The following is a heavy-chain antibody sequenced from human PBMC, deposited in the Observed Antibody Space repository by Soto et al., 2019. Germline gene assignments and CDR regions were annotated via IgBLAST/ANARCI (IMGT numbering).Heavy chain of an antibody. J-gene: IGHJ4*02. Sequence: QVKLQESGPGLVKPSETLSLTCTVSGASISSYYWSWIRQPPGKGLEWIGYIYNSGSTNYNPSLKSRVTISVDTSKNQFSLKLSSVTAADTAVYYCARTVIGGVEYWGQGTLVTVSS. CDR1: GASISSYY. CDR2: IYNSGST. D-gene: IGHD3-16*02. V-gene: IGHV4-59*01. CDR3: ARTVIGGVEY.